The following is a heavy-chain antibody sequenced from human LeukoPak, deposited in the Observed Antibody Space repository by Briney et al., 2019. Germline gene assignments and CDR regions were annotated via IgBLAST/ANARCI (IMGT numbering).Heavy chain of an antibody. CDR1: GDSISSGNYY. V-gene: IGHV4-61*02. CDR2: IYTSGST. J-gene: IGHJ4*02. CDR3: ARRPRTGRLLYLDY. D-gene: IGHD3-22*01. Sequence: PSQTLSLTCTVSGDSISSGNYYWTWIRQPAGKGLEWIGRIYTSGSTNYNPSLKSRVTISVDTSKNQFSLKLSSVTAADTAVYYCARRPRTGRLLYLDYWGQGTLVTVSS.